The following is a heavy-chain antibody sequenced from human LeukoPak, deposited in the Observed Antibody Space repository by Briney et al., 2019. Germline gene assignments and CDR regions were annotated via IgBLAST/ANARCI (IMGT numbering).Heavy chain of an antibody. CDR1: GGSISSSSYY. D-gene: IGHD4-17*01. CDR2: IYYSGST. Sequence: PSETLSLTCTVSGGSISSSSYYWGWIRQPPGKGLEWIGSIYYSGSTYYNPSLKSRVTISVDTSKNQFSLKLSSVTAADTAVYYCARVIGTTVPPYYYYYMDVWGKGTTVTVSS. V-gene: IGHV4-39*07. CDR3: ARVIGTTVPPYYYYYMDV. J-gene: IGHJ6*03.